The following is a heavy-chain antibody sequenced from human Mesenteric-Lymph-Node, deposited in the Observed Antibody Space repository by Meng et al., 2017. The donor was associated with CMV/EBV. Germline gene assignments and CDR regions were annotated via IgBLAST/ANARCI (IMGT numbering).Heavy chain of an antibody. V-gene: IGHV3-49*04. CDR1: GFTFGDYD. CDR2: IRRKGYGGTI. Sequence: GESLKISCTASGFTFGDYDMNWVRQAPGKGLEWVGFIRRKGYGGTIEYAASVKGRFTISRDDSKNTLYLQMNSLRAEDTAVYYCARARGSSIHFDYWGQGTLVTVSS. D-gene: IGHD2-15*01. CDR3: ARARGSSIHFDY. J-gene: IGHJ4*02.